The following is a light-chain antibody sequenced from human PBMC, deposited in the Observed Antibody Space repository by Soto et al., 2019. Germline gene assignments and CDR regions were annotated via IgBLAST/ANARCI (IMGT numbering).Light chain of an antibody. CDR2: GNR. V-gene: IGLV1-40*01. Sequence: QSVLTQSPSVSETPGQRVTISCTGTSSNIGAGYDVHWYQQFPGTAPKLLIYGNRNRPSGVPDRFSGSKSGTSASLAITGLQAEDEATYYCQSCDSSLSGSGVFGTGTQLTVL. J-gene: IGLJ1*01. CDR3: QSCDSSLSGSGV. CDR1: SSNIGAGYD.